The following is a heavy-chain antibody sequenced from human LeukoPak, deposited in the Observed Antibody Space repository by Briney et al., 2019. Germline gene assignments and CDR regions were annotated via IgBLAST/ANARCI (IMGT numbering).Heavy chain of an antibody. CDR1: GYTFTGYY. V-gene: IGHV1-2*02. CDR3: ARDNPIAVAGTNYYYMDV. CDR2: INPNSGGT. Sequence: ASVKVSYKASGYTFTGYYMHWVRQAPGQGLEWMGWINPNSGGTNYAQKFQGRVTMTRDTSISTAYMELSRLRSDDTAVYYCARDNPIAVAGTNYYYMDVWGKGATVTVSS. D-gene: IGHD6-19*01. J-gene: IGHJ6*03.